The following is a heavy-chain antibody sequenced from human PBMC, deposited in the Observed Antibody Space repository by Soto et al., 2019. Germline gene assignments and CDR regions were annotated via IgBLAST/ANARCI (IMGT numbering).Heavy chain of an antibody. J-gene: IGHJ4*02. D-gene: IGHD3-22*01. CDR3: ARGDSGYVWFNEI. V-gene: IGHV1-69*01. CDR1: GGLFSTYA. Sequence: QEQLVQSGAEVKKSGSSVKVSCKASGGLFSTYAISRVRQAPGQGLEWMGGIIPVFATTYYAEKFEGRVTITADESTNTAYMELSSLRSEDTAMYYCARGDSGYVWFNEIWGQGTLVTVSS. CDR2: IIPVFATT.